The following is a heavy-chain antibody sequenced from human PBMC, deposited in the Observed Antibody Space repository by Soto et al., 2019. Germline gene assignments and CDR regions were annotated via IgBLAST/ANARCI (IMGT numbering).Heavy chain of an antibody. D-gene: IGHD6-6*01. CDR3: ARGTWYSSSELGYYGMDV. Sequence: AASVKVSCKASGGTFSSYAISWVRQAPGQGLEWMGGIIPIFGTANYAQKFQGRVTITADESTSTAYMELSSLRSEDTAVYYCARGTWYSSSELGYYGMDVWGQGTTVTVSS. J-gene: IGHJ6*02. CDR2: IIPIFGTA. V-gene: IGHV1-69*13. CDR1: GGTFSSYA.